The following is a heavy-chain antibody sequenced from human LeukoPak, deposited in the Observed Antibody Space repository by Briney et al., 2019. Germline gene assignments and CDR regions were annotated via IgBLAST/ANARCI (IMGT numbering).Heavy chain of an antibody. CDR2: ISSSSSCI. CDR1: GFTFSDYY. V-gene: IGHV3-11*06. J-gene: IGHJ4*02. Sequence: GGSLRLSCAASGFTFSDYYMSWIRQAPGKGLEWVSYISSSSSCIYYADSVKGRFTISRDNANNSLYLQMNSLRAEDTAVYYCARDYRWSGQQLVGGVNYWGQGTLVTVSS. D-gene: IGHD6-13*01. CDR3: ARDYRWSGQQLVGGVNY.